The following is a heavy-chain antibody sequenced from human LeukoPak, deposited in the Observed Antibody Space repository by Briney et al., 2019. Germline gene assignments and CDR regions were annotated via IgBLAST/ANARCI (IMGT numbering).Heavy chain of an antibody. CDR3: ARDNEDIVATTHYGLSDY. V-gene: IGHV3-30-3*01. CDR2: ITYDGSNK. D-gene: IGHD5-12*01. Sequence: PGGSLRLSCAASGFTFSSYVMHWVRQAPGKGLKWVAVITYDGSNKYYAESVKGRFTISRDNSKNTLYLQMNSLRAEDTAVYYCARDNEDIVATTHYGLSDYWGQGTLVTVSS. CDR1: GFTFSSYV. J-gene: IGHJ4*02.